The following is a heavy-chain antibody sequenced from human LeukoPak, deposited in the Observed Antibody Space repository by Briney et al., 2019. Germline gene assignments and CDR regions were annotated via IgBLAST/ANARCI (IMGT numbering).Heavy chain of an antibody. CDR3: ARARYYDFWKHYYYGMDV. CDR2: INHSGST. J-gene: IGHJ6*02. CDR1: GGSFSGYY. V-gene: IGHV4-34*01. D-gene: IGHD3-3*01. Sequence: PSETLSLTCAVYGGSFSGYYWSWIRQPPGKGLEWTGEINHSGSTNYNPSLKSRATISVDTSKNQCSLKLSSVTAADAAVYYCARARYYDFWKHYYYGMDVWGQGTTVTVSS.